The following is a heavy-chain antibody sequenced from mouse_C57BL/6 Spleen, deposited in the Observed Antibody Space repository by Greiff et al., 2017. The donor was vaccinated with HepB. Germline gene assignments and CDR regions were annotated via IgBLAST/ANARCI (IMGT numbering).Heavy chain of an antibody. CDR3: ARANYYADY. V-gene: IGHV1-52*01. J-gene: IGHJ2*01. CDR2: IDPSDSET. Sequence: QVQLQQSGAELVRPGSSVKLSCKASGYTFTSYWMHWVKQRPIQGLEWIGNIDPSDSETHYNQKFKDKATLTVDKSSSTAYMQLSSLTSEDSAVYYCARANYYADYWGQGTTLTVSS. CDR1: GYTFTSYW.